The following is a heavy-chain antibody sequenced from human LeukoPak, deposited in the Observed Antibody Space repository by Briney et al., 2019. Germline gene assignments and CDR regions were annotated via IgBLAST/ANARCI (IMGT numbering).Heavy chain of an antibody. J-gene: IGHJ4*02. Sequence: GGSLRLSCAASGFTFSSYGMHWVRQAPGKGLEWVAVIWYDGSNKYYADSVKGRFTISRDNSKNTPYLQMNSLRAEDTAVYYCARDLRRYSYGFSLDYWGQGTLVTVSS. V-gene: IGHV3-33*01. CDR3: ARDLRRYSYGFSLDY. CDR2: IWYDGSNK. D-gene: IGHD5-18*01. CDR1: GFTFSSYG.